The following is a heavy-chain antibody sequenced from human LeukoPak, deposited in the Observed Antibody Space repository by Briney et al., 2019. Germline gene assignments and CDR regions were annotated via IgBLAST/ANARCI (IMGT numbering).Heavy chain of an antibody. CDR3: ARALPPSVNTPWK. J-gene: IGHJ4*02. CDR2: ISSDGSST. D-gene: IGHD1-1*01. CDR1: GFTFSSYW. V-gene: IGHV3-74*01. Sequence: HPGGSLRLSCAASGFTFSSYWMHWVRQAPGKGLVWVSRISSDGSSTSYADSVKGRFTIFRDNAKNTLYLQMSSLGAEDTAVYYCARALPPSVNTPWKWGQGTQVTVSS.